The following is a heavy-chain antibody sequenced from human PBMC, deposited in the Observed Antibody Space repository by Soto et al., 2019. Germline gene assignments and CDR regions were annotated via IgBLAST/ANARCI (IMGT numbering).Heavy chain of an antibody. J-gene: IGHJ4*02. CDR2: ISWNSGSI. Sequence: GGSLRLSCAASGFTFDDYAMHWVRQAPGKGLEWVSGISWNSGSIGYADSVKGRFTISRDNAKNSLYLQMNSLRAEDTALYYCAKGPSDFWSGYHYYFDYWGQGTLVTVSS. D-gene: IGHD3-3*01. CDR3: AKGPSDFWSGYHYYFDY. V-gene: IGHV3-9*01. CDR1: GFTFDDYA.